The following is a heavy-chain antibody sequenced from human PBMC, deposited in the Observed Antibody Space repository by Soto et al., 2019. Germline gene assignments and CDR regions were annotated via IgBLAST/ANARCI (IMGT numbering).Heavy chain of an antibody. J-gene: IGHJ3*02. CDR2: IRSKAYGGTT. CDR3: TRDRASYYDFWSGHDAFDI. V-gene: IGHV3-49*03. Sequence: GGSLRLSCTASGFTFGDYAMSWFRQAPGKGLEWVGFIRSKAYGGTTEYAASVKGRFTISRDDSKSIAYLQMNSLKTEDTAVYYCTRDRASYYDFWSGHDAFDIWGQGTMVTVSS. CDR1: GFTFGDYA. D-gene: IGHD3-3*01.